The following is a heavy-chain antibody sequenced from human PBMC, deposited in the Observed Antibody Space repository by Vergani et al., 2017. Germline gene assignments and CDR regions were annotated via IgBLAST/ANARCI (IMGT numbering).Heavy chain of an antibody. D-gene: IGHD1-20*01. CDR3: ARAYGRYDWFDY. CDR1: GFTFSSYA. CDR2: ISGSGSST. J-gene: IGHJ4*01. V-gene: IGHV3-23*04. Sequence: EVQLVESGGGLVQPGGSLRLSCEASGFTFSSYAMSWVRQAPGKGLEWVSAISGSGSSTYYGDSVKGRFTISRDNSKNTLYLQMNSLRAEDTAVYYCARAYGRYDWFDYWGQRTLVTVSS.